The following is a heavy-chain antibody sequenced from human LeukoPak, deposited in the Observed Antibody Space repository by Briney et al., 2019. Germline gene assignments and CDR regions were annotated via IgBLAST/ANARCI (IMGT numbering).Heavy chain of an antibody. CDR1: GYTFTGYY. Sequence: ASVKVSCKASGYTFTGYYMHWVRQAPGQGLEWMGWINPNSGGTNYAQKFQGRVTMTRDTSISTAYMELSSLRSEDTAVYYCALARLDAFDIWGQGTMVTVSS. D-gene: IGHD6-6*01. V-gene: IGHV1-2*02. J-gene: IGHJ3*02. CDR2: INPNSGGT. CDR3: ALARLDAFDI.